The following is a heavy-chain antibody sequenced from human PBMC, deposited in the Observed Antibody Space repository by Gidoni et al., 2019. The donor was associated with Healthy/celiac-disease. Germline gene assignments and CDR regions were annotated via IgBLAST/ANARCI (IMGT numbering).Heavy chain of an antibody. CDR3: ARERPYYYDSSGYYLSYYFDY. V-gene: IGHV3-33*01. D-gene: IGHD3-22*01. Sequence: QVQLVESGGGVVQPGRSLRLSCEASGFTFSSCGMHWVRQAQGKGLEWVAVIWYDGSNTYYADSVKGRFTISRDNSKNTLYLQMNSLSAEDTAVYYCARERPYYYDSSGYYLSYYFDYWGQGTLVTVSS. CDR2: IWYDGSNT. J-gene: IGHJ4*02. CDR1: GFTFSSCG.